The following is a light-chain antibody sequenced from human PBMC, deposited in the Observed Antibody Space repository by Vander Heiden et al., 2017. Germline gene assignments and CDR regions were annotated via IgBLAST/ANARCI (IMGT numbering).Light chain of an antibody. CDR3: SSYRSSSSTPYV. CDR2: DVS. Sequence: QSALTQPASVSGSPGQSITISCTGTSSDVGGYNYVSWYQQHPGKAPKLMVFDVSNRPSGVSNRFSGSKSGETASLTISGLQADDEADYYCSSYRSSSSTPYVFGTGTKVTVL. V-gene: IGLV2-14*03. J-gene: IGLJ1*01. CDR1: SSDVGGYNY.